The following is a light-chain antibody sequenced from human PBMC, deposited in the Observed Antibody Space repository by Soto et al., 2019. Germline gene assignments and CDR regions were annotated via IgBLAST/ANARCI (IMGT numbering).Light chain of an antibody. CDR1: QSVSSSY. V-gene: IGKV3-20*01. Sequence: ESVQTQSPATLSLSPGERATLSCRASQSVSSSYLAWYQQKPGQAPRLLIYGASSRATGIPDRFSGSGSGTDFTLTISRLEPEDFAVYYCQQYGSSRTFGQGTTVDIK. CDR2: GAS. J-gene: IGKJ1*01. CDR3: QQYGSSRT.